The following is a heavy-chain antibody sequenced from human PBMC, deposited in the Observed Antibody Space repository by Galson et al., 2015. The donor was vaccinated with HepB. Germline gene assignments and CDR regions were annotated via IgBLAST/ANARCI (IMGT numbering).Heavy chain of an antibody. Sequence: SLRLSCAASGFTFSSYAMHWVRQSPGEGLDWVAVISYHGSDIYYADSVRGRFTISRDNSRNTLYLQMNSLRVEDTAMYYCASTHAAPETQEDHFDSWGPGTLVSVAS. CDR3: ASTHAAPETQEDHFDS. D-gene: IGHD2-2*01. V-gene: IGHV3-30-3*01. CDR1: GFTFSSYA. J-gene: IGHJ4*02. CDR2: ISYHGSDI.